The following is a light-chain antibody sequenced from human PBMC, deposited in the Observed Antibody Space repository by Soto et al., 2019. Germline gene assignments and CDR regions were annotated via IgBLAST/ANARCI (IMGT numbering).Light chain of an antibody. CDR3: QQRSNWIFT. CDR1: QSVSSY. Sequence: EIVLTQSPATLSLSPGERATLSCRASQSVSSYLAWYQQKPGQAPRLLIYDASKRATGIPARFSGSGSGTDCTLTISSLEHEDFAVYYCQQRSNWIFTFGPGTKVDIK. V-gene: IGKV3-11*01. J-gene: IGKJ3*01. CDR2: DAS.